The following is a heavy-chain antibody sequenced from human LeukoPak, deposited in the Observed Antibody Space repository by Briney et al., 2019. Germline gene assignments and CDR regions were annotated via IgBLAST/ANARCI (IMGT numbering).Heavy chain of an antibody. CDR3: ARGRCSSTSCYSDY. Sequence: SVKVSCKASGGTFSSYAISWVRQAPGQGLEWMGGIIPLFGTAKYAQKFQGRVTITADESTSTAYMELSSLRSEDTAVYYCARGRCSSTSCYSDYWGQGTLVTVSS. V-gene: IGHV1-69*01. CDR1: GGTFSSYA. J-gene: IGHJ4*02. D-gene: IGHD2-2*01. CDR2: IIPLFGTA.